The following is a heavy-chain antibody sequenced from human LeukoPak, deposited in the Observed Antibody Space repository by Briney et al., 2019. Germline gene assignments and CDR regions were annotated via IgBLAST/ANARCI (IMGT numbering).Heavy chain of an antibody. Sequence: ASVKVSFKASGYTFTSYYIHWVRQAPRQGREWVGIINPTYDRTPYPHKYHRRDTITKDTSTITLYMELSSLTSEDTPVCDCARTPYSYGYLYYVDYWGQGTLVTVSS. D-gene: IGHD5-18*01. CDR2: INPTYDRT. J-gene: IGHJ4*02. CDR3: ARTPYSYGYLYYVDY. CDR1: GYTFTSYY. V-gene: IGHV1-46*01.